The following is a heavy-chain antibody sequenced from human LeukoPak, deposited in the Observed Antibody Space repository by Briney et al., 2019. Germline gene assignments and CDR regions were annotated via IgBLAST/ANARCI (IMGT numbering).Heavy chain of an antibody. CDR3: AKDGLIISTVRYFDWNQGIDY. CDR2: ISYDGSNK. J-gene: IGHJ4*02. D-gene: IGHD3-9*01. Sequence: QPGGSLRLSCAASGFTFSSYGMHWVRQAPGKGLEWVAVISYDGSNKYYADSVKGRFTISRDNSKNTLYLQMNSLRAEDTAVYYCAKDGLIISTVRYFDWNQGIDYWGQGTLVTVS. V-gene: IGHV3-30*18. CDR1: GFTFSSYG.